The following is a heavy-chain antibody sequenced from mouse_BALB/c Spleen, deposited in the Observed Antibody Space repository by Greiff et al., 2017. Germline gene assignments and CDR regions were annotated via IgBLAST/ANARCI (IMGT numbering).Heavy chain of an antibody. CDR3: ASGSTIFDY. CDR2: IDPANGNT. CDR1: GFNIKDTY. Sequence: EVMLVESGAELVKPGASVKLSCTASGFNIKDTYMHWVKQRPEQGLEWIGRIDPANGNTKYDPKFQGKATITADTSSNTAYLQLSSLTSEDTAVYYCASGSTIFDYWGQGTTLTVSS. J-gene: IGHJ2*01. V-gene: IGHV14-3*02. D-gene: IGHD1-1*01.